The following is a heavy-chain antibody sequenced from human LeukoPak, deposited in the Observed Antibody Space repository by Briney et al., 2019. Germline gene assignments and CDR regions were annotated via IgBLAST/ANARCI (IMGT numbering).Heavy chain of an antibody. CDR3: TTCLNGAGQPVAIYYYGMDV. J-gene: IGHJ6*02. Sequence: ASVKVSCKVSGDTLIEMSIHWGRQAPGGALEWMGGFDPEDGVTVYAPKFQGRVTMTEDTSADTAYMELSSLRSEDTAVYYCTTCLNGAGQPVAIYYYGMDVWGQGTTVTVSS. CDR2: FDPEDGVT. D-gene: IGHD2-2*01. CDR1: GDTLIEMS. V-gene: IGHV1-24*01.